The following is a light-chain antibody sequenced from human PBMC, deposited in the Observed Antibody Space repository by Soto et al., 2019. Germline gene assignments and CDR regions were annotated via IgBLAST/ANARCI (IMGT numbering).Light chain of an antibody. CDR1: QSLTSSY. J-gene: IGKJ1*01. V-gene: IGKV3-20*01. Sequence: EIVLTQSPGTLSLSPGERATLSCRASQSLTSSYLAWYQQTPGQAPRLLIYDASTRASGIADRFSGSGSGTDFTLTISRLEPGDFAVYYCQQYGSSPRTFGQGTKVEIK. CDR3: QQYGSSPRT. CDR2: DAS.